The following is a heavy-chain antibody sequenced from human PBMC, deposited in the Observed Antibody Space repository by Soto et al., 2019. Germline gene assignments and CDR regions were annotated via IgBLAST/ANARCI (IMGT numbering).Heavy chain of an antibody. CDR1: GYRFSSYG. CDR2: INADNGDI. Sequence: QVRLVQSGAEVKKPGAPVKVSCKTSGYRFSSYGISWVRQAPGQGLEWMGWINADNGDIKYSEQFQGRVTMTTDTSTRTVYMELRTLTSGDTAVYYCARWVVAAGTVEMDVWGQGTTVTVSS. V-gene: IGHV1-18*01. D-gene: IGHD2-15*01. CDR3: ARWVVAAGTVEMDV. J-gene: IGHJ6*02.